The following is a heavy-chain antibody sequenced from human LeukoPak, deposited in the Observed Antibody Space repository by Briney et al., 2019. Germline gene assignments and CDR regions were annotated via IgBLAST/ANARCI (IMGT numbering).Heavy chain of an antibody. CDR1: GFTISSHG. V-gene: IGHV3-30*18. J-gene: IGHJ6*02. CDR3: AKDPGCSSGWTYYYYGMDV. D-gene: IGHD6-19*01. Sequence: PGTSLRLSCAVSGFTISSHGMHWVRQAPGKGPEWVAMIAYHGNTEYYGDSVKGRFTISRDNSKNTLYLQMNSLRGEDTAVYYCAKDPGCSSGWTYYYYGMDVWGQGTAVTVSS. CDR2: IAYHGNTE.